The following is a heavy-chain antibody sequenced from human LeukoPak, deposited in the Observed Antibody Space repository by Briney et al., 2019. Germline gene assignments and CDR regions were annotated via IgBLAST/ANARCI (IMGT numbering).Heavy chain of an antibody. D-gene: IGHD5-18*01. CDR2: ISAYDGNT. V-gene: IGHV1-18*01. CDR3: ARAVRGYSYAYLPY. CDR1: GYTFSSYG. J-gene: IGHJ4*02. Sequence: ASEKVSCKASGYTFSSYGISWVRQAPGQGLEWMGWISAYDGNTDYAQNPQGRVTMTTDTSASTAYTELRSLRSDDTAVYYCARAVRGYSYAYLPYWGQGTLVTVSS.